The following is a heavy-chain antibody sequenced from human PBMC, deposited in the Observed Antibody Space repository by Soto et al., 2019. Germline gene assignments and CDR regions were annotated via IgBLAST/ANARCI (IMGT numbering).Heavy chain of an antibody. V-gene: IGHV3-23*01. Sequence: GGSLRLSCAASGFTFSSSAMTWVRQAPGKGLEWVSGISGSGVSTYYADSVKARFTISRDNSKNTLYLQMNSLRAEDTAIYYCAKDLRILRNYYFDYWGQGTLVTVSS. CDR1: GFTFSSSA. D-gene: IGHD5-18*01. CDR2: ISGSGVST. J-gene: IGHJ4*02. CDR3: AKDLRILRNYYFDY.